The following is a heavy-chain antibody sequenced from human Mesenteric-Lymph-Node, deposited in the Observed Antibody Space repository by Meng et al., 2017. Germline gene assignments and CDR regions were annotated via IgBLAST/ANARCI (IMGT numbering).Heavy chain of an antibody. D-gene: IGHD6-19*01. Sequence: SVKVSCKASGYTFTSYDINWVRQATGQGLEWMGWMNPNSGNTGYAQKFQGRVTMTRNTSISTAYMELSSLRSEDTAVYYCASDPSSGWPGYDYWGQGTLVTVSS. CDR2: MNPNSGNT. V-gene: IGHV1-8*02. CDR1: GYTFTSYD. J-gene: IGHJ4*02. CDR3: ASDPSSGWPGYDY.